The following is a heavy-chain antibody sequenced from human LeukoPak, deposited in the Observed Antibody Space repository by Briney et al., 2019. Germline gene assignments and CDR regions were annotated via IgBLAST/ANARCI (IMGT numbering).Heavy chain of an antibody. CDR3: ARISQWLVRPLDY. Sequence: ASVKVSCKASGYTFTSYGISWVRQAPGQGLEWMGWISAYNGNTNYAQKLQGRVTMTTDTSTSTAYTELRSLRSDDTAVYYCARISQWLVRPLDYWGQGTLVTVSS. CDR2: ISAYNGNT. V-gene: IGHV1-18*01. J-gene: IGHJ4*02. D-gene: IGHD6-19*01. CDR1: GYTFTSYG.